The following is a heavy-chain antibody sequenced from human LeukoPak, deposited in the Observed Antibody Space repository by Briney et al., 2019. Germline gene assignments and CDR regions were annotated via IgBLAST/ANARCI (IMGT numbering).Heavy chain of an antibody. Sequence: APLKASSKPSGYTFTRSYMHSVRQSPGQGGEWRGWINPNSRGTNYAQKFQGRVTMTWDTSISTAYMELSRLRSDDTAVYYCARDRLYYSSGWNDYWGQGTLVSVSS. V-gene: IGHV1-2*02. CDR1: GYTFTRSY. CDR3: ARDRLYYSSGWNDY. CDR2: INPNSRGT. J-gene: IGHJ4*02. D-gene: IGHD6-19*01.